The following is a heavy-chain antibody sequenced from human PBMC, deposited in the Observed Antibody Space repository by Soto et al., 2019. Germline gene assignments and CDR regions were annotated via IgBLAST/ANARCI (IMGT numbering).Heavy chain of an antibody. J-gene: IGHJ3*02. Sequence: QVRLLQSGPEVRKHGASVKISCEASGYSFTGHYLHWVRQAPGHGLEWMGWINPNSGGTNYAQKFQDWISITRDKALSTVYRDLSSLRSEDTAMYYCAKSDGAEENDAFDIWGQGTMISVS. CDR1: GYSFTGHY. V-gene: IGHV1-2*04. CDR3: AKSDGAEENDAFDI. D-gene: IGHD3-16*01. CDR2: INPNSGGT.